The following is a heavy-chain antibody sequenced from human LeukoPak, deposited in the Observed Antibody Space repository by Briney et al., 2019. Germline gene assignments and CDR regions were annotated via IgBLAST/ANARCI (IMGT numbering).Heavy chain of an antibody. CDR2: IKSKSDGGTT. D-gene: IGHD3-22*01. Sequence: GGSLRLSCAASGFTFSNAWMSWVRQAPGKGLEWVGRIKSKSDGGTTDYATPVKGRFTISRDYSKNTLNLQMNSLKTEDTAVYYCTTAGRTYYCDSSGYWNAFDIWGQGTMVTVSS. CDR1: GFTFSNAW. J-gene: IGHJ3*02. CDR3: TTAGRTYYCDSSGYWNAFDI. V-gene: IGHV3-15*01.